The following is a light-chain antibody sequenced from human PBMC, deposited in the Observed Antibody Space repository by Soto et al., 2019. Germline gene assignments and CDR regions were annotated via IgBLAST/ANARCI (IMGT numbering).Light chain of an antibody. CDR1: SSDVGGYNY. Sequence: QSVLTQPPSASGSPGQSVTISCTGTSSDVGGYNYVSWYQQHPGKAPKLMIYEVNKRPSGVPDRFSGAKSGNTASQTVSGLQDEDEADYYYSSYTGSNSLGVFGAGTQLTVL. CDR2: EVN. V-gene: IGLV2-8*01. J-gene: IGLJ7*01. CDR3: SSYTGSNSLGV.